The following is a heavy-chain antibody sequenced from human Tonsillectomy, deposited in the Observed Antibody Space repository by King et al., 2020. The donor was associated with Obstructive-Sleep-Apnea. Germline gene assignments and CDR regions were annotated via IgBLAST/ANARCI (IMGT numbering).Heavy chain of an antibody. CDR1: GFTFSSYW. D-gene: IGHD6-19*01. CDR2: INSDGSST. Sequence: VQLVESGGGLVQPGGSLRLSCAASGFTFSSYWMHWVRQAPGKGLVWVSRINSDGSSTSYADSVKGRLTISRDNAKNTLYLQMNSLRAEDTAVYYCAKSYIAVAGSSFDYWGQGTLVTVSS. J-gene: IGHJ4*02. CDR3: AKSYIAVAGSSFDY. V-gene: IGHV3-74*01.